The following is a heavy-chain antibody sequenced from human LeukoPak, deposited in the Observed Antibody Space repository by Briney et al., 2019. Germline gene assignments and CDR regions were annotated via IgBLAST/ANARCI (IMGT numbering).Heavy chain of an antibody. D-gene: IGHD3-3*01. Sequence: SETLSLTCTVSGGSISSGDYYWSWIRQPPGKGLEWIGHIYYSGSTYYNPSLKSRVTISVDTSKNQFSLKLSSVTAADTAVYYCARGRFGVVITDAFDIWGQGTMVTVSS. V-gene: IGHV4-30-4*01. J-gene: IGHJ3*02. CDR3: ARGRFGVVITDAFDI. CDR2: IYYSGST. CDR1: GGSISSGDYY.